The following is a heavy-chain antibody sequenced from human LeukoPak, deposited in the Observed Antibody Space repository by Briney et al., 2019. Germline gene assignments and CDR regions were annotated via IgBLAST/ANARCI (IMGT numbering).Heavy chain of an antibody. CDR1: GFTFSTHY. CDR2: TRTKAKDYTT. D-gene: IGHD4-17*01. Sequence: GGSLRLSCATSGFTFSTHYMDWVRQAPGKGLDWVARTRTKAKDYTTEYAASVKGRFTVSRDESMHSLYLQMNSLKTEDTAVYYCARGPTVTFNYHYGMDVWGQGTTVTVSS. CDR3: ARGPTVTFNYHYGMDV. V-gene: IGHV3-72*01. J-gene: IGHJ6*02.